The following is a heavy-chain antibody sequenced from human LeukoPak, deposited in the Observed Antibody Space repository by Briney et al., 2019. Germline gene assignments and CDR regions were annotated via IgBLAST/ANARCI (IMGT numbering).Heavy chain of an antibody. CDR3: ARSLVVGATYPYH. D-gene: IGHD1-26*01. V-gene: IGHV3-48*03. CDR2: ISPSGSTI. CDR1: EFTFSSYE. J-gene: IGHJ5*02. Sequence: PGGSLRLSCAASEFTFSSYEMNWVRQAPGKGLEWLSYISPSGSTIYYADSVKGRFTISRDNAKNSLYLQLNSLRAEDTAVYYCARSLVVGATYPYHWDQGTLVTVSS.